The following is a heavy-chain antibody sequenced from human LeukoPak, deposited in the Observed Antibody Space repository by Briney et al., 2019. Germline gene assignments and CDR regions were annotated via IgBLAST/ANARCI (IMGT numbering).Heavy chain of an antibody. Sequence: SETLSLTCAVYGGPLSEYYWSWIRQPPGKGLEWIGEINHSGSTNYNASLKSRVTISVDTSKNQFSLRLSSVTAADTAVYYCAPRGDIEHSYGYGKWLDPWGQGTRVTVSS. CDR1: GGPLSEYY. V-gene: IGHV4-34*01. J-gene: IGHJ5*02. CDR3: APRGDIEHSYGYGKWLDP. CDR2: INHSGST. D-gene: IGHD5-18*01.